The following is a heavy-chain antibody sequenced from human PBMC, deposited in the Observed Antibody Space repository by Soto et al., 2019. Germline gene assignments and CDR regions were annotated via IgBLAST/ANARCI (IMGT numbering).Heavy chain of an antibody. V-gene: IGHV4-4*07. CDR3: ARALSSAAGLYFDY. Sequence: SETLSLTCTVSGDSISSYYWSWIRQPAGKGMEWIGRIHTTDSTNYSPSLKSRVTMSIDTSNNQFSLKLTSLTAADTAVYYCARALSSAAGLYFDYWGQGTLVTV. CDR1: GDSISSYY. D-gene: IGHD6-13*01. CDR2: IHTTDST. J-gene: IGHJ4*02.